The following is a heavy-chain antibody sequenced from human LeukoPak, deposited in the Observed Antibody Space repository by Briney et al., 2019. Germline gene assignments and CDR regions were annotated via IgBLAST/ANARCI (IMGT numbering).Heavy chain of an antibody. J-gene: IGHJ6*02. V-gene: IGHV4-34*01. CDR1: GVSFSGYY. CDR3: ARVRSGGYSYGPRSRYYGMDV. Sequence: SETLSLTCAVYGVSFSGYYWSWIRQPPGKGLEWIGEINHSGSTNYNPSLKSRVTISVDTSKNQFSLKLSSVTAADTAVYYCARVRSGGYSYGPRSRYYGMDVWGQGTTVTVSS. CDR2: INHSGST. D-gene: IGHD5-18*01.